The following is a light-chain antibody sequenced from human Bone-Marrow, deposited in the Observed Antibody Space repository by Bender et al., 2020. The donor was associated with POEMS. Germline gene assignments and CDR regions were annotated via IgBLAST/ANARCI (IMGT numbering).Light chain of an antibody. Sequence: QSALTQPPSASGSLGQSVTISCTGTSSDVGRYNYVAWYQQHPGTAPKLVIYAVTNRPSGLPDRFSGSKSGNTASLTVSGLRAEDEADYYCCSYAGSTSLFGGGTKLPVL. J-gene: IGLJ2*01. V-gene: IGLV2-8*01. CDR2: AVT. CDR3: CSYAGSTSL. CDR1: SSDVGRYNY.